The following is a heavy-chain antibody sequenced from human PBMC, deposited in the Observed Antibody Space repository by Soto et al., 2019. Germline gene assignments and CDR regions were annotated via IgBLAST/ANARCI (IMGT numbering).Heavy chain of an antibody. CDR2: ISVYNGNT. D-gene: IGHD3-22*01. J-gene: IGHJ4*02. Sequence: QVKLVQSGTEVKKPGASMKVSCKASGYSFATSGISWVRQAPGQGLEWMGWISVYNGNTNYDQKLHERVTMTTDTSTTTAYLEMRRLRSDDTAVYYCARAGQYYDSSGYVDWGQGTLVTVSS. CDR3: ARAGQYYDSSGYVD. CDR1: GYSFATSG. V-gene: IGHV1-18*01.